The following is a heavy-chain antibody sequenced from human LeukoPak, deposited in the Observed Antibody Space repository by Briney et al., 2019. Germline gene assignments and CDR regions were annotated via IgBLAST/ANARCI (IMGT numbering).Heavy chain of an antibody. CDR1: GFTFSSYS. V-gene: IGHV3-23*01. CDR2: ISSSGGST. D-gene: IGHD6-6*01. Sequence: GGSLRLSCAASGFTFSSYSVNWVRQAPGKGLEWVSTISSSGGSTFYAESVKGRFTISRDNNENTLYLQMNSLRVEDTAVYYCARAAQVTGRPNLGGHFDYWGQGTLVTVSS. J-gene: IGHJ4*02. CDR3: ARAAQVTGRPNLGGHFDY.